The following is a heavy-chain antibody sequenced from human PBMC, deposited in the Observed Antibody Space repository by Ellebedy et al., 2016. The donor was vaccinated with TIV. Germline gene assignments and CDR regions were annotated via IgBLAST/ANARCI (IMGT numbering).Heavy chain of an antibody. CDR1: GFTFSSYA. Sequence: GGSLRLXXAASGFTFSSYAMHWVRQAPGKGLEWVALISYEGSNKHYADSVRGRFTISRDNFKNTLFLQLNSLRPEDTAVFYCAKSPRPSTVTYFDHWGQGTLVTVSS. CDR3: AKSPRPSTVTYFDH. CDR2: ISYEGSNK. D-gene: IGHD4-17*01. V-gene: IGHV3-30*18. J-gene: IGHJ4*02.